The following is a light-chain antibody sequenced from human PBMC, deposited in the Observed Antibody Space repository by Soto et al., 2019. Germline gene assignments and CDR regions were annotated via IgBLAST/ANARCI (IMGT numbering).Light chain of an antibody. Sequence: QSVLTQPPSVSGAPGQRVTXSCTGSSSNIGAGYDVHWYQQLPGTAPKLLIYGNSNRPSGVPDRFSGSKSGTSASLAITGLQAEDEADYYCQSYDSSLSVVFGGGTKVTVL. V-gene: IGLV1-40*01. CDR3: QSYDSSLSVV. CDR2: GNS. J-gene: IGLJ2*01. CDR1: SSNIGAGYD.